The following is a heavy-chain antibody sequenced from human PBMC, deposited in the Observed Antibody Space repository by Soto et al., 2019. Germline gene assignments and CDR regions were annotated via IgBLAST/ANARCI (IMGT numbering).Heavy chain of an antibody. CDR1: GFTFSRYW. D-gene: IGHD2-8*02. CDR2: IHSDGSRT. Sequence: EAQLMQSGGGLAQPGGSLRLSCAASGFTFSRYWMHWVRQAPGKGQVWVSRIHSDGSRTNYADSVKGRFSISRDNAKNTLYLHIDSLRVDDTAIYYCGRLADTGGKNWFDPWGQGTLVTVSS. CDR3: GRLADTGGKNWFDP. J-gene: IGHJ5*02. V-gene: IGHV3-74*01.